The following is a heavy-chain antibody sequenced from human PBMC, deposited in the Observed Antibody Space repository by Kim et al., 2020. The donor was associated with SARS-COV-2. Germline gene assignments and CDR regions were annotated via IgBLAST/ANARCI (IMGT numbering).Heavy chain of an antibody. CDR3: ASGAAEQYYYYGMDV. D-gene: IGHD6-13*01. J-gene: IGHJ6*02. Sequence: QKFQGRVTMTRDTSTSTVYMELSSLRSEDTAVYYCASGAAEQYYYYGMDVWGQGTTVTVSS. V-gene: IGHV1-46*01.